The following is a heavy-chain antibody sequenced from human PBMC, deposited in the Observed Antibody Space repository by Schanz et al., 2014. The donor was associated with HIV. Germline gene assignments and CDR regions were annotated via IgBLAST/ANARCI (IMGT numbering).Heavy chain of an antibody. V-gene: IGHV3-33*08. CDR2: RGYDESHK. J-gene: IGHJ6*02. D-gene: IGHD6-13*01. CDR1: GFTFSSSG. Sequence: QVQLVESGGGVVRPGRSLRLSCAASGFTFSSSGMHWVRQAPGKGLEWVAARGYDESHKGYADSVKGRFTISRDNSKNTLYLEMNSLRPEDTAVYYCARETSGFSTSWPPRYHYYGMDVWGQGTTVTVSS. CDR3: ARETSGFSTSWPPRYHYYGMDV.